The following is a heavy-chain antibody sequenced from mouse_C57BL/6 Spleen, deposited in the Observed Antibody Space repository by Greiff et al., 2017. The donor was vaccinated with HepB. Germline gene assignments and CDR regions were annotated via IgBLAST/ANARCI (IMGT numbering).Heavy chain of an antibody. CDR1: GFTFSSYT. V-gene: IGHV5-9*01. CDR2: ISGGGGNT. Sequence: EVMLVESGGGLVKPGGSLKLSCAASGFTFSSYTMSWVRQTPEKRLEWVATISGGGGNTYYPESVKGRFTISRDNAKNTLYLQMSSLRSEDTALYYCARRATVVATTGAMDYWGQGTSVTVSS. J-gene: IGHJ4*01. CDR3: ARRATVVATTGAMDY. D-gene: IGHD1-1*01.